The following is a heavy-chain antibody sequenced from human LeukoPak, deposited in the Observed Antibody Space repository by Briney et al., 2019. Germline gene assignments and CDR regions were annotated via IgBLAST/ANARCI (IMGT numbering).Heavy chain of an antibody. V-gene: IGHV4-34*01. CDR2: INHSGST. D-gene: IGHD6-13*01. CDR3: AREGVEAAGNNWFDP. Sequence: SETLSLTCAVYGGSFSGYYWSWIRQPPGKGLEWIGEINHSGSTNYNPSLKSRVTISADTSKNQFSLRLSSVTAADTAVYYCAREGVEAAGNNWFDPWGQGTLVTVSS. CDR1: GGSFSGYY. J-gene: IGHJ5*02.